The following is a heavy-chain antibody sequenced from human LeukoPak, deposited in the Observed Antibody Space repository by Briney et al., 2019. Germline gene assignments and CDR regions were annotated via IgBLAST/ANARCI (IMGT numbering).Heavy chain of an antibody. J-gene: IGHJ3*02. CDR3: ARGPYSYDSSGAFDI. CDR2: IYYSGST. D-gene: IGHD3-22*01. CDR1: GGSISRSSYY. Sequence: SETLSLTCTVSGGSISRSSYYWGWIRQPPGKGLEWIGSIYYSGSTNYNPSLKSRVTISVDTSKNQFSLKLSSVTAADTAVYFCARGPYSYDSSGAFDIWGQGTMVTVSS. V-gene: IGHV4-39*07.